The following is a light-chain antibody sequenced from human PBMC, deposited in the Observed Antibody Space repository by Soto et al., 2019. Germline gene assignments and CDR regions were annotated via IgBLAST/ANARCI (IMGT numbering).Light chain of an antibody. CDR2: GAS. Sequence: EVVLTQSPGTLSLSPGDRVTLSCRASQSFSSYYLAWYQQKPGQAPRLLIYGASSRAPGTPDRFSGSVSGKDFSLSFSGREPEDCAVYFCQRYGSSVTFGGGTMVEIK. J-gene: IGKJ4*01. V-gene: IGKV3-20*01. CDR3: QRYGSSVT. CDR1: QSFSSYY.